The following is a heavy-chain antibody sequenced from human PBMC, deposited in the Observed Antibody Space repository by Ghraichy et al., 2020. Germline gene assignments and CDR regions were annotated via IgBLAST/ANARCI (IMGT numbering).Heavy chain of an antibody. V-gene: IGHV4-39*01. Sequence: SETLSLTCTVSGDSISSSNCHWAWIRQSPGKGLEWIGSIFYTGTTYYNLSLKSRVTISVATSKNQFSLKLTSVTAADTGVYFCARPSGQYSAYDYVYEYWGQGTLVTVS. CDR2: IFYTGTT. CDR1: GDSISSSNCH. D-gene: IGHD5-12*01. CDR3: ARPSGQYSAYDYVYEY. J-gene: IGHJ4*02.